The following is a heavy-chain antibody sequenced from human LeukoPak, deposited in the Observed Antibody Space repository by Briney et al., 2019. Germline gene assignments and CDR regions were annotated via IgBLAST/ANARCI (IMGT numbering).Heavy chain of an antibody. J-gene: IGHJ4*02. Sequence: GGSLRLSCAASGFTFSSYAMHWVRQASGKGLEWVAVISYDGSNKYYADSVKGRFTISRDNSKNTLYLQMNSLRAEDTAVYYCARPSGIIVVITSGFDYWGQGTLVTVSS. CDR2: ISYDGSNK. CDR1: GFTFSSYA. V-gene: IGHV3-30-3*01. D-gene: IGHD3-22*01. CDR3: ARPSGIIVVITSGFDY.